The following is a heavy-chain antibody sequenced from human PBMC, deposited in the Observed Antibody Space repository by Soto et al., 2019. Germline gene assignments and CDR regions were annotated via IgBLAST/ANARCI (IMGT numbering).Heavy chain of an antibody. D-gene: IGHD6-6*01. CDR3: ARDFKRYSSSPGPLEC. CDR2: IYYSGTT. Sequence: QVPLQESGPGLVQPSQTLSLTCTVSGDSISSGDYYWSWVRQSPGKGLEWIGCIYYSGTTYYNPSLETRLTMSVDTSKNQFSLRLSSVTAADTAMYFCARDFKRYSSSPGPLECWGQGTLVTVAS. CDR1: GDSISSGDYY. J-gene: IGHJ4*02. V-gene: IGHV4-30-4*01.